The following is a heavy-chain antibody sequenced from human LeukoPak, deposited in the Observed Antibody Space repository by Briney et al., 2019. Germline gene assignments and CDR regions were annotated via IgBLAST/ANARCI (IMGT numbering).Heavy chain of an antibody. CDR2: ISSSSSYI. CDR3: ARDKYIVAASGRFDY. D-gene: IGHD6-13*01. V-gene: IGHV3-21*01. Sequence: PGGSLRLSCAASGFTFSSYSMNWVRQAPGKGLEWVSSISSSSSYIYYADSVKGRFTISRDNAKNSLYLQMNSLRAEDTAVYYCARDKYIVAASGRFDYWGQGTLVTVSS. J-gene: IGHJ4*02. CDR1: GFTFSSYS.